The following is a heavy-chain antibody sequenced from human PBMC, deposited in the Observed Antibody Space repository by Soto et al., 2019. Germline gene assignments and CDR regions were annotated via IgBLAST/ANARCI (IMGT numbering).Heavy chain of an antibody. CDR1: GFTFSSYS. CDR2: TSRISSYI. V-gene: IGHV3-21*01. J-gene: IGHJ6*02. Sequence: GGSLRLSCAASGFTFSSYSINWVRQAPGEGLERVSSTSRISSYIYYADSVKGRFTISRDNAKNSLYRQMNSLRAEDTAVYYCASLTTAQRAPRHYYGMDVWGEGTTETV. CDR3: ASLTTAQRAPRHYYGMDV. D-gene: IGHD6-6*01.